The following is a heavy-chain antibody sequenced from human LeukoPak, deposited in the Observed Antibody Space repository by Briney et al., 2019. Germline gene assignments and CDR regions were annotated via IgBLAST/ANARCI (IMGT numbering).Heavy chain of an antibody. V-gene: IGHV1-46*01. CDR1: GYTFTGYY. Sequence: ATEKVSCNASGYTFTGYYMHWVRQAPGQGLEWMGIINPSGGSRNYAEKFQGRVTMTRDTSTSTVYMELSSLRSEDTAVYYCAREDSGYDTNIIDYWGQGTLVTV. CDR2: INPSGGSR. D-gene: IGHD5-12*01. J-gene: IGHJ4*02. CDR3: AREDSGYDTNIIDY.